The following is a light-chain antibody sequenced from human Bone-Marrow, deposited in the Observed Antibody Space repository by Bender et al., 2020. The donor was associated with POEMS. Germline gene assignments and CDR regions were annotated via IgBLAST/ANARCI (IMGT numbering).Light chain of an antibody. V-gene: IGLV1-44*01. CDR2: RDN. CDR3: AAWDDSLNVVI. Sequence: QSVLTQPPSASGTPGQRVTISCSGSSSNIGTNPVNWYQQLPGTAPKLLIFRDNQRPSGVPERFSGSKSGTSASLAISGLQSEDEADYYCAAWDDSLNVVIFGGGAKLTVL. J-gene: IGLJ2*01. CDR1: SSNIGTNP.